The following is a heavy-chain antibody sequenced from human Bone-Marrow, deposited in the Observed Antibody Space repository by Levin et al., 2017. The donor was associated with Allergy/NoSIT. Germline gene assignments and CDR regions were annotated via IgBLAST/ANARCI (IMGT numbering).Heavy chain of an antibody. CDR1: GFPFSDYA. V-gene: IGHV3-23*01. D-gene: IGHD6-19*01. CDR3: AKDLRGKISSGWGGIDY. CDR2: ISGSAGST. Sequence: PGGSLRLSCAASGFPFSDYAMTWVRQAPGKGLEWVSVISGSAGSTYYADSVKGRFTISRDNSKNTLNLQMNGLRADDTAIYFCAKDLRGKISSGWGGIDYWGQGTLVTVSS. J-gene: IGHJ4*02.